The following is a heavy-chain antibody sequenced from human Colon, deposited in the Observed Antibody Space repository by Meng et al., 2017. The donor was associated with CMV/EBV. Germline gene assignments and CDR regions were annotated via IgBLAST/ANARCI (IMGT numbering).Heavy chain of an antibody. D-gene: IGHD1-26*01. J-gene: IGHJ4*02. CDR3: ARDPSGSRVPFDY. Sequence: SVGEVKKPWASVTVSCKTSGYTFSDYHIRWVRQAPGQVLEWMGWINSNSGATDYAQKFQGRFTMTRDTSITTVYMELSSLGSDDTAVYYCARDPSGSRVPFDYWGQGSLVTVSS. V-gene: IGHV1-2*02. CDR2: INSNSGAT. CDR1: GYTFSDYH.